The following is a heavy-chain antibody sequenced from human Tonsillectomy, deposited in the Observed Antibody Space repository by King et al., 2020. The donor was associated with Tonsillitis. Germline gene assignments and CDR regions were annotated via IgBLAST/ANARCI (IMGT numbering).Heavy chain of an antibody. V-gene: IGHV4-39*01. CDR2: MYYSGTI. CDR3: ARYVSGNFDY. CDR1: GGSISSSDHF. J-gene: IGHJ4*02. D-gene: IGHD1-26*01. Sequence: QLQESGPGVVKPSETLSLTCTVSGGSISSSDHFWAWIRQPPGKGLEWIGYMYYSGTIFYNPSLKSRITISGGTSENRFSLRLSSGTAADTAVYFCARYVSGNFDYWGQGALVTVSS.